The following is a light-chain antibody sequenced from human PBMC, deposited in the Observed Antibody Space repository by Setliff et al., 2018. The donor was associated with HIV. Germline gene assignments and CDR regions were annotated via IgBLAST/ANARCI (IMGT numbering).Light chain of an antibody. V-gene: IGLV1-51*01. J-gene: IGLJ2*01. Sequence: QSVLTQPPSVSAAPGQKVSISCSGSNSNIGGNYVSWYQLLPGTAPKLVIFDNDRRPSEIPDRFSGSKSGTSATLGITGLQTGDEADYYCGTWDDTVRVVVFGGGTRSPS. CDR3: GTWDDTVRVVV. CDR1: NSNIGGNY. CDR2: DND.